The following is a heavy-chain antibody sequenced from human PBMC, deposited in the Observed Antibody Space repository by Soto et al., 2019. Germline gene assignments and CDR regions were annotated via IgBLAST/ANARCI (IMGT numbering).Heavy chain of an antibody. CDR2: MYNTGST. Sequence: PSETLSLTCTVSGGSISGYYWSWIRQPPGKGLEWIGYMYNTGSTVYNPSFKSRVTISVDTSKNQFSLKLNSVTAADTAIYYCAKDLPGELLPTCFDSWGRGTLVTVSS. CDR1: GGSISGYY. J-gene: IGHJ5*01. V-gene: IGHV4-59*01. D-gene: IGHD1-26*01. CDR3: AKDLPGELLPTCFDS.